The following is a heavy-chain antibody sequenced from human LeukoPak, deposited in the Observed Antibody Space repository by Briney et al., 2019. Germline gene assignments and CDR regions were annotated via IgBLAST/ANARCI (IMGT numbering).Heavy chain of an antibody. CDR2: IRSDGSDR. D-gene: IGHD3-22*01. Sequence: SGGSLRLSCAASGFIFSNYGMHWVRQPPGKGLEWVAFIRSDGSDRYYAASVKGRFTISRDNSKNTLWLQMNSLRAEDTAVYYCAKHDSSSDLWGQATLVTVSS. V-gene: IGHV3-30*02. J-gene: IGHJ5*02. CDR3: AKHDSSSDL. CDR1: GFIFSNYG.